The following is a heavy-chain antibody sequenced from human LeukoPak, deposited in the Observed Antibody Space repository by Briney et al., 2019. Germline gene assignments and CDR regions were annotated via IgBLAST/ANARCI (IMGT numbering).Heavy chain of an antibody. J-gene: IGHJ5*02. CDR3: ARVGYCSSTSCRVKSMPLVDWFDP. Sequence: GGSLRLSCAASGFTFSSYAMSWVRQAPGKGLEWVSAISGSGGSTYYADSVKGRFTISRDNSKNTLYLQMNSLRAEDTAVYYCARVGYCSSTSCRVKSMPLVDWFDPWGQGTLVTVSS. V-gene: IGHV3-23*01. CDR1: GFTFSSYA. CDR2: ISGSGGST. D-gene: IGHD2-2*01.